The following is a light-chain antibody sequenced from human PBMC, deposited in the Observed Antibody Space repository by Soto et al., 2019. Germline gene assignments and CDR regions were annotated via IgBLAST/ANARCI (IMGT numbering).Light chain of an antibody. CDR3: QQRSNWPLT. J-gene: IGKJ4*01. V-gene: IGKV3-11*01. CDR1: QSISHY. Sequence: IVFTQSRSTLPLSPGERATLSCGANQSISHYLAWYQQKPGQAPRLLIYDASNRATGIPARFSGSGSGTDFTLTISSLEPEDFAVYYCQQRSNWPLTSGGGTKVDI. CDR2: DAS.